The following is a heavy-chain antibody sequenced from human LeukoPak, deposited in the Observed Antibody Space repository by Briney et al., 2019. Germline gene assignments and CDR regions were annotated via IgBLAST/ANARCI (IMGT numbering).Heavy chain of an antibody. V-gene: IGHV4-31*03. D-gene: IGHD3-22*01. CDR3: ARLVVITRTVDY. J-gene: IGHJ4*02. CDR2: IYYSGST. Sequence: SQTLSLTCTVSGGSISSGGYYWSWIRQHPGKGLECIGYIYYSGSTYYNPSLKSRVTISVDTSKNQFSLKLSSVTAADTAVYYCARLVVITRTVDYWGQGTLVTVSS. CDR1: GGSISSGGYY.